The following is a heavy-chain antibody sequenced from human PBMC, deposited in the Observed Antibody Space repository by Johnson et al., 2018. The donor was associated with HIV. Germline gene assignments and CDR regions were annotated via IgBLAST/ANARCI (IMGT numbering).Heavy chain of an antibody. D-gene: IGHD1-26*01. Sequence: QVQLVESGGGLVKPGGSLRLSCAASGFTFSDYYMTWIRQAPGKGLEWLSFISSSGDIIRYADSVKGRFTISRDNSKNTLYLQMNSLRAEDTAVYYCAKRYSGSLRDTFDIWGQGTMVTVSS. CDR2: ISSSGDII. CDR1: GFTFSDYY. V-gene: IGHV3-11*04. J-gene: IGHJ3*02. CDR3: AKRYSGSLRDTFDI.